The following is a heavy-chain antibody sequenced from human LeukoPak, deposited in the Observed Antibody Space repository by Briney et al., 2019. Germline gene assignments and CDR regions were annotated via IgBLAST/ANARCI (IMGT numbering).Heavy chain of an antibody. CDR3: TRVGYIDEGIDY. J-gene: IGHJ4*02. V-gene: IGHV3-7*04. D-gene: IGHD5-24*01. Sequence: GGSLRLSCAASGFTFSSYRMSWVRQAPGKGLEWVANIRHDGSKKSYVDSVKGRFTISRDNAKNSLYLQMNSLRAEDTAIYYCTRVGYIDEGIDYWGQGTLVTVSS. CDR1: GFTFSSYR. CDR2: IRHDGSKK.